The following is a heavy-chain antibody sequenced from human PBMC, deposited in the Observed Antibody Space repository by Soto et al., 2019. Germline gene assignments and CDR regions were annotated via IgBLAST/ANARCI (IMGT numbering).Heavy chain of an antibody. CDR3: ARVDRYYYYGMDV. V-gene: IGHV4-31*03. Sequence: QVQLQESGPGLVKPSQTLSLTCTVSGGSIGSGGYYWSWIRQHPGKGLEWIGYIYYSESTYYNPSLTSRVIISVDTSKNQFSLRLNYVTAADTAVYYCARVDRYYYYGMDVWGQGTTVTVSS. J-gene: IGHJ6*02. CDR1: GGSIGSGGYY. CDR2: IYYSEST.